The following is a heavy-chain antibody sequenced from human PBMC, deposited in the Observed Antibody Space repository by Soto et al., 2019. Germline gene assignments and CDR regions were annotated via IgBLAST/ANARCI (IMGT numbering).Heavy chain of an antibody. J-gene: IGHJ4*02. V-gene: IGHV3-74*01. CDR3: ARGGASFAHPPDC. CDR1: GFTFRNYW. D-gene: IGHD3-16*01. Sequence: EVQLVQSGGGLVQPGGSLRLSCAASGFTFRNYWMHWIRQAPGKGLLWVSRISHDERNTTYADAVKGRFTISRDNAKNTFFLQMNSLRAEDTAVYYCARGGASFAHPPDCWGQGTLVSVSS. CDR2: ISHDERNT.